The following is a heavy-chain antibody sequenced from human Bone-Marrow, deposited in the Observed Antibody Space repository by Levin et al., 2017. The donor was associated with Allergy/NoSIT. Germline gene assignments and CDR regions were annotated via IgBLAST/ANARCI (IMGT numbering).Heavy chain of an antibody. D-gene: IGHD5-18*01. V-gene: IGHV3-23*01. CDR1: GLTFSSYA. CDR2: ISSSGGST. J-gene: IGHJ3*02. CDR3: ARAKQGYIYDPFDM. Sequence: SCAASGLTFSSYAMSWVRQAPGKGLEWVSTISSSGGSTYYANSVKGRFTISRDNAKSSLFLQMNSLRAEDTAVYYCARAKQGYIYDPFDMWGQGTLVTVSS.